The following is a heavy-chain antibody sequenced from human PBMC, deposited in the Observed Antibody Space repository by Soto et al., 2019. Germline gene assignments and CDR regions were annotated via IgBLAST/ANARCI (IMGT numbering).Heavy chain of an antibody. V-gene: IGHV1-8*01. Sequence: QVQLVQSGAEVKKPGASVKVSCKASGYTFTSYDINWVRQATGQGLEWMGWMNLNSGYTGSAQKFQGRVTMTRSNSIRTAYMELSSLTSEDTAVHYCAGANGDFAYWGQGTLVTVSS. CDR3: AGANGDFAY. CDR1: GYTFTSYD. CDR2: MNLNSGYT. J-gene: IGHJ4*02. D-gene: IGHD4-17*01.